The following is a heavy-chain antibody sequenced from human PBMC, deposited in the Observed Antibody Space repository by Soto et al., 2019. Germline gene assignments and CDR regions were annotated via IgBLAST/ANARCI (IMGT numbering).Heavy chain of an antibody. CDR2: IYYSGST. D-gene: IGHD6-6*01. CDR3: ARLHIAARAACWFDP. CDR1: GGSISSSSYY. V-gene: IGHV4-39*01. J-gene: IGHJ5*02. Sequence: SETLSLTCTVSGGSISSSSYYWGWIRQPPGKGLEWIGSIYYSGSTYYNPSLKSRVTISVDTSKNQFSLKLSSVTAADTAVYYCARLHIAARAACWFDPWGQGTLVTVSS.